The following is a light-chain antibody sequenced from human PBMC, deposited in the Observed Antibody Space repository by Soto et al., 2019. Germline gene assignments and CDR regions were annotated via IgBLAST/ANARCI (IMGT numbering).Light chain of an antibody. CDR1: QSISSW. Sequence: DIQMTKSPSTLSASVGDRVTITCRASQSISSWLAWYQQKPGKAPKLLIYRASSLESGVPSRFSGSGVATEFTLTISSLQPDDFATYYCQQYNSYRRTFGQGTKVEIK. CDR3: QQYNSYRRT. J-gene: IGKJ1*01. V-gene: IGKV1-5*03. CDR2: RAS.